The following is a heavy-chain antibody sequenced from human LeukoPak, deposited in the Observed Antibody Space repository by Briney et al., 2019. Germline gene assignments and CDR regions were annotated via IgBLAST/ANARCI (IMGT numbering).Heavy chain of an antibody. J-gene: IGHJ4*02. Sequence: ASVKVSCKASGHTFTSYDINWVRQATGQGLEWMGWMNPNSGNTGYAQKFQGRVTMTRNTSISTAYMELSSLRSEDTAVYYCARAAAGVVITSWFDYWGQGTLVTVSS. CDR2: MNPNSGNT. D-gene: IGHD3-22*01. CDR1: GHTFTSYD. CDR3: ARAAAGVVITSWFDY. V-gene: IGHV1-8*01.